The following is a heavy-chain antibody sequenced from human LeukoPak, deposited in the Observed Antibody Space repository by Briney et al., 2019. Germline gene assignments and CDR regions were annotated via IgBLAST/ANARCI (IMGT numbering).Heavy chain of an antibody. D-gene: IGHD4-17*01. Sequence: GGSLRLSCAASGFTFSSYSMNWVRQAPGKGLEWVSSISSSSSYIYYADSVKGRFTISRDNAKNSLYLQMNSLRAEDTAVYYCARDTSPGTVTTRYFDYWGQGTLVTVSS. CDR1: GFTFSSYS. CDR3: ARDTSPGTVTTRYFDY. V-gene: IGHV3-21*01. J-gene: IGHJ4*02. CDR2: ISSSSSYI.